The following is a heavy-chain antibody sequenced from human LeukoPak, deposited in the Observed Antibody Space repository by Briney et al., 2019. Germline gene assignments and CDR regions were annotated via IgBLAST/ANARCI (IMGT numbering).Heavy chain of an antibody. CDR1: GYTFTSYY. J-gene: IGHJ4*02. CDR2: VNPSGVTT. V-gene: IGHV1-46*01. Sequence: AASVKVSCKASGYTFTSYYMHWVRQAPGQGLEWMGIVNPSGVTTSYAQKFQGRVTMTRDMSTSTVYMGLSSLRSEDTAVYYCARGRTQYFDYWGQGTLVTVSS. CDR3: ARGRTQYFDY.